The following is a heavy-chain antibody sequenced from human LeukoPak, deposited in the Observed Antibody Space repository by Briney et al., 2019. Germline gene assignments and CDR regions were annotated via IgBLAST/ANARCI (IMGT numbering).Heavy chain of an antibody. CDR1: GYTSTGYY. D-gene: IGHD6-13*01. V-gene: IGHV1-2*02. CDR2: INPNSGGT. CDR3: ARDLDSIAAAGSY. J-gene: IGHJ4*02. Sequence: ASVKVSCKASGYTSTGYYMHWVRQAPGQGLEWMGWINPNSGGTNYAQKFQGRVTMTRDTSISTAYMELSRLRSDDTAVYYCARDLDSIAAAGSYWGQGTLVTVSS.